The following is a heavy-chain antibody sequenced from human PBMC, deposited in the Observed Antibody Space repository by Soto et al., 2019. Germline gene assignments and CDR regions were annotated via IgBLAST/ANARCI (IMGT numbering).Heavy chain of an antibody. Sequence: ASVKVSCKASGNTFTSYDINWVRQATGHGLEWMGWINPNSGNIGYAQKFQGRVTMTRDTAIRTAYMEVSRLRSDDTAVYYCARGRASGSYYLLDYWGQGTLDTVSS. J-gene: IGHJ4*02. D-gene: IGHD3-10*01. CDR1: GNTFTSYD. CDR3: ARGRASGSYYLLDY. CDR2: INPNSGNI. V-gene: IGHV1-8*01.